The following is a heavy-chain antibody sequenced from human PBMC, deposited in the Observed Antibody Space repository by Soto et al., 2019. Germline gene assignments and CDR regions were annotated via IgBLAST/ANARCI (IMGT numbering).Heavy chain of an antibody. CDR3: ARDRPIRDSGSPSFDP. J-gene: IGHJ5*02. D-gene: IGHD3-10*01. CDR2: INHSGST. CDR1: GGSFSGYY. V-gene: IGHV4-34*01. Sequence: PSETLSLTCAVYGGSFSGYYWTWIRQPPGTGLEWIGEINHSGSTNYNPSLRSRVTISVDTSNNHFSLKLTSVTAADTAIYYCARDRPIRDSGSPSFDPWGQGIQVTVSS.